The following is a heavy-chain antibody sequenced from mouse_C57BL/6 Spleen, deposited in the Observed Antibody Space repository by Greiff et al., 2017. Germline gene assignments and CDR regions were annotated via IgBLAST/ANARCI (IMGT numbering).Heavy chain of an antibody. D-gene: IGHD3-2*02. CDR1: GYTFTSYW. CDR2: IYPGSGST. V-gene: IGHV1-55*01. Sequence: QVQLQQPGAELVKPGASVKMSCKASGYTFTSYWITWVKQRPGQGLEWIGDIYPGSGSTNYNEKFKSKATLTVDTSSSTAYMQLSSLTSEDSAVYYCARWGLRLLYFDYWGQGTTLTVSS. CDR3: ARWGLRLLYFDY. J-gene: IGHJ2*01.